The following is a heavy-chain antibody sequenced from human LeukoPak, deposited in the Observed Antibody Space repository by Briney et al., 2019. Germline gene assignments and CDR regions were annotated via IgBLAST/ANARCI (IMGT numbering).Heavy chain of an antibody. CDR3: ARVLPAAIGSLYYYYYMDV. CDR1: GGSISSSSYY. CDR2: IYYSGST. V-gene: IGHV4-39*07. D-gene: IGHD2-2*02. Sequence: SETLSLTCTVSGGSISSSSYYWGWIRQPPGKGLEWIGSIYYSGSTYYNPSLNSRVTISVDTSKNQFSLKLSSVTAADTAVYYCARVLPAAIGSLYYYYYMDVWGKGTTVTVSS. J-gene: IGHJ6*03.